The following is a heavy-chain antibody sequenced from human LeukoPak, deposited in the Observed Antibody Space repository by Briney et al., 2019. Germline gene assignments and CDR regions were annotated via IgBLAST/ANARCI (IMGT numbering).Heavy chain of an antibody. CDR1: GLAHDDYA. D-gene: IGHD2-21*01. CDR2: VSWNSVNT. V-gene: IGHV3-9*01. J-gene: IGHJ1*01. Sequence: GMSLSLLCAASGLAHDDYALHGARQPRGKALEWVSGVSWNSVNTGYGESVKGRLTISRDNAQNSLFLQMDSLRPEDTGFYYCAKDRAQGVPFRVIDHWGQGTLVTVTS. CDR3: AKDRAQGVPFRVIDH.